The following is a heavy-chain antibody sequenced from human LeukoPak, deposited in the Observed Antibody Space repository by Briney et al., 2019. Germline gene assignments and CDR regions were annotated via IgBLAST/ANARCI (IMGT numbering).Heavy chain of an antibody. J-gene: IGHJ4*02. Sequence: ASVKVPGKASGYAFTSYYMHWVRQAPGQGLEWMGIINPSDGGTSYAQKFQGRVTMTRDTSTSTVYMELSSLRSEDTAVYHCAREPPASGYFDYWGQGSLATVSS. CDR3: AREPPASGYFDY. CDR1: GYAFTSYY. CDR2: INPSDGGT. V-gene: IGHV1-46*01.